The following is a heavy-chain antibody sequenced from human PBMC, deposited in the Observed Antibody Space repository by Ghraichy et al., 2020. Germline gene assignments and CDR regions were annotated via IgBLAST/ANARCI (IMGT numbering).Heavy chain of an antibody. CDR3: ARQKWDAAAGMGGVCDY. CDR2: IYPGDSDT. V-gene: IGHV5-51*01. J-gene: IGHJ4*02. CDR1: GYSFTSYW. Sequence: GESLNISCKGSGYSFTSYWIGWVRQMPGKGLEWMGIIYPGDSDTRYSPSFQGQVTISADKPISTAYLQWSSLKASDTAMYYCARQKWDAAAGMGGVCDYWGQGTLVTVSS. D-gene: IGHD6-13*01.